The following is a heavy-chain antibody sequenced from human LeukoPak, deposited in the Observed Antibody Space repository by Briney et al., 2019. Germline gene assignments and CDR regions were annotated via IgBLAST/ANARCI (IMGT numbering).Heavy chain of an antibody. CDR1: GFTFSDYY. CDR2: ISSSGSTI. D-gene: IGHD3-3*01. CDR3: ARDPTIFGVVTDNWFDP. J-gene: IGHJ5*02. Sequence: PGGSLRLSCAASGFTFSDYYMSWIRQAPGKGLEWVSYISSSGSTIYYADSVKGRFTISRDNAKNSLYLQMNSLRAEDTAVYYCARDPTIFGVVTDNWFDPWGQGTLVTVSS. V-gene: IGHV3-11*01.